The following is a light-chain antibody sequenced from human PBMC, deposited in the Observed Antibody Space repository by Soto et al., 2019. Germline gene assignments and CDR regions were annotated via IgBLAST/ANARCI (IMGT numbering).Light chain of an antibody. CDR1: SSDVGGYNY. V-gene: IGLV2-14*01. CDR3: SSYTSSSTLDWV. CDR2: EVS. J-gene: IGLJ3*02. Sequence: QSVLTQPASVSGSPGQSITISCTGTSSDVGGYNYVSWYQQHPGKAPKLMIYEVSNRSSGVSNRFSGSKSGNTASLTISGLQAEDEADYYCSSYTSSSTLDWVFGGGTKVTVL.